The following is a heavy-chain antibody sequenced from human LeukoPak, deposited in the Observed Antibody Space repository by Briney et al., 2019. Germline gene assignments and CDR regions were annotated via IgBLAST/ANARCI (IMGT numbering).Heavy chain of an antibody. Sequence: AGGSLRLSCAGSGFVFSTYWMHWVRQAPGKGLAWVSRIKTDGSTTYYADSVKGRFTVSRDNAKNTVYLQMNSLRAEDTAVYYCARVALGSYNWFDPWGQGTLVTVSS. CDR1: GFVFSTYW. CDR2: IKTDGSTT. CDR3: ARVALGSYNWFDP. D-gene: IGHD3-10*01. V-gene: IGHV3-74*01. J-gene: IGHJ5*02.